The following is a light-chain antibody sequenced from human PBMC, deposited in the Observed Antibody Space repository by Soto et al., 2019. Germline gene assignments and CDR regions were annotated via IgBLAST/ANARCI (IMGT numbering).Light chain of an antibody. CDR2: GAS. CDR3: QQYGISPPT. V-gene: IGKV3-20*01. Sequence: EIVLTQSPGTLSLSPGERATLSCRASQSVSSSYLAWYQQKPGQAPRLLIYGASSRATGIPDRFSGSGSGTDFTLTIIRLEPEDCAVYYCQQYGISPPTFGQGTKLEIK. CDR1: QSVSSSY. J-gene: IGKJ2*01.